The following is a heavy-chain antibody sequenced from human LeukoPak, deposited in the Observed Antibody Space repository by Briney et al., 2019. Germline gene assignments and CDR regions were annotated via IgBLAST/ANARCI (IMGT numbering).Heavy chain of an antibody. CDR3: TRRANGRRYNWFDT. CDR1: GYTFSSYD. D-gene: IGHD2-8*01. V-gene: IGHV1-8*01. J-gene: IGHJ5*02. Sequence: GASVKVSCKASGYTFSSYDINWVRQATGQQVEWMGWMNPHSDNTAYAQKFQGRVTMTKNTSISTAYMELSSLRSDDTAVYYCTRRANGRRYNWFDTWGQGTLVTVSS. CDR2: MNPHSDNT.